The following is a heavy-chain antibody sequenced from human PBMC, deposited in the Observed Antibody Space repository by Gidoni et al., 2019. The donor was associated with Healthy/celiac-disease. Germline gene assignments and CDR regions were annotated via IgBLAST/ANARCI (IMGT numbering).Heavy chain of an antibody. D-gene: IGHD3-22*01. CDR1: GFTFSSYG. CDR3: AAAYYYDSSVDY. V-gene: IGHV3-30*03. Sequence: QVQLVESGGGVVQPGRSLRLSCAASGFTFSSYGMHWVRQAPGKGLEWVAVISYDGSNKYYADSVKGRFTISRDNSKNTLYLQMNSLRAEDTAVYYCAAAYYYDSSVDYWGQGTLVTVSS. CDR2: ISYDGSNK. J-gene: IGHJ4*02.